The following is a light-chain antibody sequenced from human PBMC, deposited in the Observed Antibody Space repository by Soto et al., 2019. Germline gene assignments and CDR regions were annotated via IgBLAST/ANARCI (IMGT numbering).Light chain of an antibody. J-gene: IGKJ1*01. V-gene: IGKV1-5*01. CDR3: QQQNSSRWM. Sequence: DSQMTMSHSTLSASVGDRVTITGRASQNIGSWLAWYQQRPGRAPKLLISDASSLECGVPSRFSGSESGTEFTLSTSYPHPDNLATYHCQQQNSSRWMCGQGTKVDIK. CDR1: QNIGSW. CDR2: DAS.